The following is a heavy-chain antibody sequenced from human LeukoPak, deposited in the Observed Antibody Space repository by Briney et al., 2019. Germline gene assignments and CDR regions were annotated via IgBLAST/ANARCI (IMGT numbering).Heavy chain of an antibody. V-gene: IGHV1-2*02. CDR1: GDTFSSYA. D-gene: IGHD6-13*01. CDR2: INPNSGGT. Sequence: ASVKVSCKASGDTFSSYAISWVRQAPGQGLEWMGWINPNSGGTNYAQKFQGRVTMTRDTSISTAYMELSRLRSDDTAVYYCARDRWQQLVRRNNWFDPWGQGTLVTVSS. CDR3: ARDRWQQLVRRNNWFDP. J-gene: IGHJ5*02.